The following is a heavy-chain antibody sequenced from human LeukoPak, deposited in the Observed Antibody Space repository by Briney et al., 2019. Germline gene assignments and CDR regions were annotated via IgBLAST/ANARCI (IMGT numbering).Heavy chain of an antibody. Sequence: GGSLRLSRAASGFTFSSYWMSWVRQAPGKGLEWVANIKQDGSEKYYVDSVKGRFTISRDNAKNSLYLQMNSLRAEDTAVYYCASWSCSTSCYFDYWGQGTLVTVSS. J-gene: IGHJ4*02. CDR3: ASWSCSTSCYFDY. CDR2: IKQDGSEK. V-gene: IGHV3-7*01. D-gene: IGHD2-2*01. CDR1: GFTFSSYW.